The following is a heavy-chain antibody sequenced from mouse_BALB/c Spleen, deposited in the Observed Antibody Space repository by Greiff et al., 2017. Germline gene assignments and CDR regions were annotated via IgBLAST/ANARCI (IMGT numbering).Heavy chain of an antibody. CDR2: ILPGSGST. CDR1: GYTFSSYW. Sequence: QVHVKQSGAELMKPGASVKISCKATGYTFSSYWIEWVKQRPGHGLEWIGEILPGSGSTNYNEKFKGKATFTADTSSNTAYMQLSSLTSEDSAVYYCARSYYGYEGLYWGQGTTLTVSS. J-gene: IGHJ2*01. CDR3: ARSYYGYEGLY. D-gene: IGHD2-9*01. V-gene: IGHV1-9*01.